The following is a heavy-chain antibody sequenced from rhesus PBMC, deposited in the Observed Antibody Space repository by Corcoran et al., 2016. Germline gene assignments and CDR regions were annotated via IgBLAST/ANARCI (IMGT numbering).Heavy chain of an antibody. V-gene: IGHV4-169*01. CDR3: ARGAVTIDY. CDR2: IYGSGRST. D-gene: IGHD4-23*01. J-gene: IGHJ4*01. Sequence: QLQLQESGPGLVKPSETLSLTCAVSGGSISSSYWSWIRQAPGKGLECIGYIYGSGRSTTYNPYRKGRVTLSVDTSKSQLSLKLSSVPAADTAVYYWARGAVTIDYWGQGVLVTVSS. CDR1: GGSISSSY.